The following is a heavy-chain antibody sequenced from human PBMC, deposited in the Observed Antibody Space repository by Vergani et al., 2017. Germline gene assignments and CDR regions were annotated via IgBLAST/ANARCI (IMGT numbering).Heavy chain of an antibody. J-gene: IGHJ3*02. Sequence: QVHLNEAGPGLVKPSQTLSLTCTVSGASITSGSFYWSWIRQPAGKGLEWIGRIHASGTKNYNPSLRSRVTLSVDTSKNQLSLKLSSVTAADTAVYYCARGAGVSSSWLWAFDIWGQGTMVTVSS. D-gene: IGHD6-13*01. V-gene: IGHV4-61*02. CDR2: IHASGTK. CDR3: ARGAGVSSSWLWAFDI. CDR1: GASITSGSFY.